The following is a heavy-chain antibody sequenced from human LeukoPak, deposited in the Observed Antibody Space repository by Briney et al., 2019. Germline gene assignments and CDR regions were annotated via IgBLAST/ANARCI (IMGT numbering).Heavy chain of an antibody. CDR3: ARHVGHDFWSGYRSVDP. CDR1: GGSLSRTGYC. CDR2: IYHNGST. D-gene: IGHD3-3*01. V-gene: IGHV4-39*01. J-gene: IGHJ5*02. Sequence: WETLSLTCTVSGGSLSRTGYCWGWLRPPPGKGLEWIGSIYHNGSTCNNPSLKSRVILSVDTSKNQFSLKLSSVTAADTAVYYCARHVGHDFWSGYRSVDPWGQGTLVTVSS.